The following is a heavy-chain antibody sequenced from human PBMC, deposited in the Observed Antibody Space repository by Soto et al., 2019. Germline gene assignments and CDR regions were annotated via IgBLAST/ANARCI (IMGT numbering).Heavy chain of an antibody. CDR1: GGTFSSYA. D-gene: IGHD3-10*01. Sequence: SVKVSCKASGGTFSSYAISWVRQAPGQGLEWMGGIIPIFGTANYAQKLQGRVTITADESTSTAYMELSSLRSEDTAVYYCARGYWFGELLATATYFDYWGQGTLVTVSS. V-gene: IGHV1-69*13. J-gene: IGHJ4*02. CDR3: ARGYWFGELLATATYFDY. CDR2: IIPIFGTA.